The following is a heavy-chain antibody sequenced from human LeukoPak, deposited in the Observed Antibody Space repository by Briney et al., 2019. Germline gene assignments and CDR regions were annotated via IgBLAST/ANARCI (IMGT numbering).Heavy chain of an antibody. CDR2: ISGSGSDT. D-gene: IGHD4-17*01. J-gene: IGHJ4*02. Sequence: PGGCLRLSCAASGFTFSRFAMSWVRQAPGKGLEWVSAISGSGSDTYYADSVGGRFTVSRDNSKNTLYLQMNSLRAEDTALYYCAKDRYGDYSFESWGQGTLVTVSS. V-gene: IGHV3-23*01. CDR1: GFTFSRFA. CDR3: AKDRYGDYSFES.